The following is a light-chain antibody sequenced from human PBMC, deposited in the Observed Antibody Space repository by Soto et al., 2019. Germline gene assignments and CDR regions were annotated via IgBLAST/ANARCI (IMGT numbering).Light chain of an antibody. CDR1: QSVSSN. V-gene: IGKV3-15*01. CDR3: QQYNNWPWR. Sequence: EIVMTQSPATLSVSPGERATLSCRASQSVSSNLAWYQQKPGQAPRLLIYGASTRATGIPARFSGSGSGTEFTLTISSLQSEDFAVYYCQQYNNWPWRFGQGTKVKIK. J-gene: IGKJ1*01. CDR2: GAS.